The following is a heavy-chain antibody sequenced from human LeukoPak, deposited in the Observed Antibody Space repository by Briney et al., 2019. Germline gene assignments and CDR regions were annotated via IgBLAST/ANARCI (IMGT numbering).Heavy chain of an antibody. V-gene: IGHV5-51*01. D-gene: IGHD3-16*01. CDR3: ARVFGDLGHY. Sequence: GESLKISCKGSGYTFSTYWIGWVRQLPGKGLEWMGIIYPGDSDTRYSPSFQCQVTISADKSISTAYLQWSSLKASDTAMYYCARVFGDLGHYWGQGTLVTVSS. J-gene: IGHJ4*02. CDR1: GYTFSTYW. CDR2: IYPGDSDT.